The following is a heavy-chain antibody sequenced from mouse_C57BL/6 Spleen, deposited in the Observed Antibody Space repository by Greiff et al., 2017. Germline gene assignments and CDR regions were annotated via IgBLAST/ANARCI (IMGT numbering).Heavy chain of an antibody. CDR3: AREYCSNPFAY. CDR1: GYAFSSSW. V-gene: IGHV1-82*01. Sequence: QVQLKESGPELVKPGASVKISCKASGYAFSSSWMNWVKQRPGKGLEWIGRIYPGDGDTNYNGKFKGKATLTADKSSSTAYMQLSSLTSEDSAVYVCAREYCSNPFAYWGQGTLVTVSA. J-gene: IGHJ3*01. D-gene: IGHD2-5*01. CDR2: IYPGDGDT.